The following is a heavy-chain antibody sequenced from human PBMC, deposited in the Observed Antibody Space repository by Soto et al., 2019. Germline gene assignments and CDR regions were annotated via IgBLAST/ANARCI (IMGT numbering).Heavy chain of an antibody. CDR2: IGTDNGDT. CDR3: TRDAKYNDIFTAYFFNDH. V-gene: IGHV1-18*04. D-gene: IGHD3-9*01. J-gene: IGHJ4*02. Sequence: QVQLVQSGAEVKKPGASVKVSCKASGYTFPNFGISWVRQAPGQGLEWLGWIGTDNGDTKYAQKIQARVTLTTDTATTTIYVELTSLRPDDTAVYYCTRDAKYNDIFTAYFFNDHWGQGTLVTVSS. CDR1: GYTFPNFG.